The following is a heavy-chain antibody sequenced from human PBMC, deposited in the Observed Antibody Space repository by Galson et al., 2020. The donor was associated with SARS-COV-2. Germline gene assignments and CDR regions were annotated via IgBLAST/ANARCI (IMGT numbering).Heavy chain of an antibody. CDR2: ISSSGGAT. Sequence: GGSLRPSCAAFGFSFSNYAMSWVRQAPGKGLEWVSGISSSGGATDYADSVKGRFIISRDNSKGTLYLQMNSLRAGDSAVYRCAKNISPFYDYMDVWGKGTTVTGSS. D-gene: IGHD5-12*01. CDR1: GFSFSNYA. V-gene: IGHV3-23*01. CDR3: AKNISPFYDYMDV. J-gene: IGHJ6*03.